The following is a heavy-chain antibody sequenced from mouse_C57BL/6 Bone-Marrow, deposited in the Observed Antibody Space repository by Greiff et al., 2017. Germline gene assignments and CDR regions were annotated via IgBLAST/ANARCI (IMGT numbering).Heavy chain of an antibody. Sequence: QVQLQQPGAELVKPGASVKMSCKASGYTFTSYWITWVKQRPGQGLEWIGDLYPGSGSTNYNEKFKSKATLTVDTSSSTAYMQLSSLTSEDSAVYYCARQAYYYGSSPFAYWGQGTLVTVSA. D-gene: IGHD1-1*01. CDR3: ARQAYYYGSSPFAY. V-gene: IGHV1-55*01. CDR2: LYPGSGST. CDR1: GYTFTSYW. J-gene: IGHJ3*01.